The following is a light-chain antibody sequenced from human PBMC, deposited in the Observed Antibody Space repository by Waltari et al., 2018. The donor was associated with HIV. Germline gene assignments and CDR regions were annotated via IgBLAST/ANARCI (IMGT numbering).Light chain of an antibody. V-gene: IGLV3-21*04. Sequence: SYVLTQPPSESVAPGKTARITCEGKNIGVKSVHWYQQKPGQAPVFVIYDDDDRPSGIPERFSGSSSGNTANLTINRVEAGDEADYYCQVWDSSSDHRIFGGGTKLTVL. J-gene: IGLJ2*01. CDR1: NIGVKS. CDR2: DDD. CDR3: QVWDSSSDHRI.